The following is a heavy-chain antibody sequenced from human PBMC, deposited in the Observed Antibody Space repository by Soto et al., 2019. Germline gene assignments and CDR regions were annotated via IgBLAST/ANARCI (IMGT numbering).Heavy chain of an antibody. D-gene: IGHD2-2*02. J-gene: IGHJ6*02. Sequence: GESLKISCKGSGYSFTSYWISWVRQMPGKGLEWMGRIDPSDSYTNYSPSFQGHVTISADKSISTAYLQWSSLKASDTAMYYCARQGNSRVVVPAAIVRYYYGVDVWGQGTTVTVSS. V-gene: IGHV5-10-1*01. CDR3: ARQGNSRVVVPAAIVRYYYGVDV. CDR1: GYSFTSYW. CDR2: IDPSDSYT.